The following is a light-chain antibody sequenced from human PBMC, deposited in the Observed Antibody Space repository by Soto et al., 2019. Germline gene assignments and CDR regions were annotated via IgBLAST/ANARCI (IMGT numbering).Light chain of an antibody. V-gene: IGLV2-14*01. Sequence: QSVLTQPASVSGSPGQSITISCTGTSSDVGGYNYVSWYQQQSGKAPKLIIHEVSNRLSGVSNRFSGSKSGNTASLTISGLQAEDEADYYCDSYTSSRAYVFGIGTKLTVL. CDR1: SSDVGGYNY. CDR3: DSYTSSRAYV. J-gene: IGLJ1*01. CDR2: EVS.